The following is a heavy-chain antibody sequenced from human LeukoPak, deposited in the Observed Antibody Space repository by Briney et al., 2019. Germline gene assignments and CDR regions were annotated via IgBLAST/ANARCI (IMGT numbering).Heavy chain of an antibody. Sequence: SVKVSCKASGGTFSSYAISWVRQAPGQGLEWMGRIIPIFGIANYAQKFQGRVTITADKSTSTAYMELSSLRSEDTAVYYCARGKLDSSRDYFDYWGQGTLVTVSS. D-gene: IGHD3-22*01. CDR1: GGTFSSYA. CDR2: IIPIFGIA. J-gene: IGHJ4*02. CDR3: ARGKLDSSRDYFDY. V-gene: IGHV1-69*04.